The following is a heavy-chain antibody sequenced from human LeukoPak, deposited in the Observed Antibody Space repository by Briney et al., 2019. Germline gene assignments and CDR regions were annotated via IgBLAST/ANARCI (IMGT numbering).Heavy chain of an antibody. Sequence: SETLSLTCTVSGGSISSYYWSWIRQPPGKGLEWIGYIYYSGSTNYNPSLKSRVTISVDTSKNQFSLKLSSVTAADTAVYYCARASDAYCSGGSCYGFAFDIWGQGTMVTVSS. J-gene: IGHJ3*02. CDR1: GGSISSYY. CDR2: IYYSGST. CDR3: ARASDAYCSGGSCYGFAFDI. D-gene: IGHD2-15*01. V-gene: IGHV4-59*01.